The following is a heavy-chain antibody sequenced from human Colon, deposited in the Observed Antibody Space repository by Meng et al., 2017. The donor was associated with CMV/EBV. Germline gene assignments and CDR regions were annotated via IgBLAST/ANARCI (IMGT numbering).Heavy chain of an antibody. CDR1: GFSFTTSH. CDR2: IRADDGST. D-gene: IGHD2-21*01. Sequence: GGSLRLSCAASGFSFTTSHMNWVRQAPGQGLEWVSGIRADDGSTFYAASVRGRFTISRDNSKNTLYLQMHSLRAEDTALYYCAKATDFASWGQGTLVTVSS. CDR3: AKATDFAS. J-gene: IGHJ4*02. V-gene: IGHV3-23*01.